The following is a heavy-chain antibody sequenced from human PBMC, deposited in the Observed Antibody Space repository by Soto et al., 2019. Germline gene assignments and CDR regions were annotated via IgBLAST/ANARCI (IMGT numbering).Heavy chain of an antibody. Sequence: GVSLRLSCSGSGFIVSSYYMSWVRQAPGKGLEWISVIYSGGSTYYADSVKGRFTISRDNSKNTLYLQMNSLRAEDTAVYYCAKDLWELPYFYVWGQGALVTVYS. D-gene: IGHD1-26*01. V-gene: IGHV3-53*01. CDR1: GFIVSSYY. CDR3: AKDLWELPYFYV. CDR2: IYSGGST. J-gene: IGHJ4*02.